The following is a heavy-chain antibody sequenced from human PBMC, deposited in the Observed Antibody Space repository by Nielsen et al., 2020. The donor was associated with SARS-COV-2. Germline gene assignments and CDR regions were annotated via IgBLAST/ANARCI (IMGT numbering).Heavy chain of an antibody. CDR3: ARRCDADSSSWYCFDY. CDR2: INHSGST. V-gene: IGHV4-34*01. Sequence: SETLSLTCAVYGGSFSGYYWSWSRQPPGKGLEWIGEINHSGSTNYNPSLKSRVTISVDTSKNQFSLKLSSVTAADTAVYYCARRCDADSSSWYCFDYWGQGTLVTVSS. J-gene: IGHJ4*02. CDR1: GGSFSGYY. D-gene: IGHD6-13*01.